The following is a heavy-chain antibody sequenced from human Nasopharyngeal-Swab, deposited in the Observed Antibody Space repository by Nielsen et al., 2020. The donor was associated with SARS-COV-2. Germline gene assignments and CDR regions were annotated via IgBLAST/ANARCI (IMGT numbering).Heavy chain of an antibody. Sequence: WIRQPPGKGLEWIGEIYHSGSTNYNPSLKSRVTMSVDKSKNQFSLKLSSVTAADTAVYYCARDQEDGVDYYYGMDVWGQGTTVTVSS. CDR3: ARDQEDGVDYYYGMDV. V-gene: IGHV4-4*02. CDR2: IYHSGST. D-gene: IGHD3-10*01. J-gene: IGHJ6*02.